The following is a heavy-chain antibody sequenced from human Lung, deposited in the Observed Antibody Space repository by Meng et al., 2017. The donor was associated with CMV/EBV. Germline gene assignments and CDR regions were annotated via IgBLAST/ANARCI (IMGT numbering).Heavy chain of an antibody. CDR3: ARVLAEREDYYYGMDV. D-gene: IGHD1-26*01. Sequence: SCAASGFTFNTYGVHWVRQAPGKGLEWVAVISSDGSKKYYADSVKGRFTISRDNSKNTLYLQMNSLRPEDTAVYFCARVLAEREDYYYGMDVWVQGTXVTVSS. J-gene: IGHJ6*02. V-gene: IGHV3-30*04. CDR1: GFTFNTYG. CDR2: ISSDGSKK.